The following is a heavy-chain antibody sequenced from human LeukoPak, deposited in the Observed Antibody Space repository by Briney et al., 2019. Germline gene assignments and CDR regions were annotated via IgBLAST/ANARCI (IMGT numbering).Heavy chain of an antibody. J-gene: IGHJ4*02. V-gene: IGHV3-23*01. CDR2: ISGSGGST. Sequence: GGSLRLSCAASGFTFSSYAMSWVRQAPGKGLEWVSAISGSGGSTYYADSVKGRFTISRDNSKNTLYLQMNSLRAEDTAVYYCAKGLVITPYSLCYFDYWGQGTLVTVSS. CDR3: AKGLVITPYSLCYFDY. D-gene: IGHD3-9*01. CDR1: GFTFSSYA.